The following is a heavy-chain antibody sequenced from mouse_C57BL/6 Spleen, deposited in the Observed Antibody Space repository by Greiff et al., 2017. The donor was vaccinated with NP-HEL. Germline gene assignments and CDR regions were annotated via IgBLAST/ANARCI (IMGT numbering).Heavy chain of an antibody. V-gene: IGHV5-17*01. D-gene: IGHD1-1*02. CDR2: ISSGSSTI. CDR3: ASSEGGRGWYFDV. CDR1: GFTFSDYG. J-gene: IGHJ1*03. Sequence: EVQLVESGGGLVKPGGSLKLSCAASGFTFSDYGMHWVRQAPEKGLEWVAYISSGSSTIYYAATVKGRFTISRDTAKNTLFLQMTSLRSEDTAMYYCASSEGGRGWYFDVWGTGTTVTVSS.